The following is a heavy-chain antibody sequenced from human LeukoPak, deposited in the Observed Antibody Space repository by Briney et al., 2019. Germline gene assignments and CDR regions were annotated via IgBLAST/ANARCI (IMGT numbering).Heavy chain of an antibody. CDR2: MNPNTGNT. D-gene: IGHD2/OR15-2a*01. V-gene: IGHV1-8*01. CDR3: ARGFLGRNPVF. Sequence: GASVTVSCKAAGYTFTSYDLNWVRQASGQGLEWMGWMNPNTGNTDYAQKFQGRVTMTRNTSTSTAYLELRSLRSEDTAVYYCARGFLGRNPVFWGQGTLVTVSS. CDR1: GYTFTSYD. J-gene: IGHJ4*02.